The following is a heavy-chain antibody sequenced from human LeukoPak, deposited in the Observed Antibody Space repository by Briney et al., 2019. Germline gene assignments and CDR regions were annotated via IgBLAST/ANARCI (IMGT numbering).Heavy chain of an antibody. Sequence: SETLSLTCTVSGYSISSGYYWGWIRQPPGKGLEWIGSIYHSGSTYYNPSLKGRVTISVDTSKNQFSLKLSSVTAADTAVYYCARVGTSGSYDDWGQGTLVTVSS. CDR1: GYSISSGYY. D-gene: IGHD1-26*01. CDR2: IYHSGST. V-gene: IGHV4-38-2*02. J-gene: IGHJ4*02. CDR3: ARVGTSGSYDD.